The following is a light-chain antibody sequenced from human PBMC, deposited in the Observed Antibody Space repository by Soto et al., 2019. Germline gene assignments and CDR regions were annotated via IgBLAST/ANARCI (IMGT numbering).Light chain of an antibody. CDR1: QTIRNY. J-gene: IGKJ1*01. Sequence: DIQMTQSPSSLSAFVGDRITITCRPSQTIRNYVNWYQQRPGKAPKFLIYGASTLQSGVPSRFSGRRSGTDFTLTIDSVQPEDFAIYVCQQSDPTPWTFGQGTKVEF. CDR3: QQSDPTPWT. V-gene: IGKV1-39*01. CDR2: GAS.